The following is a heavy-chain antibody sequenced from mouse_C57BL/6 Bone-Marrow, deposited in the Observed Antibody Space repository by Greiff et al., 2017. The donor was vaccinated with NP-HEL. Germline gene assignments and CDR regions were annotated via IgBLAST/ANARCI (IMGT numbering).Heavy chain of an antibody. CDR2: INYDGSST. V-gene: IGHV5-16*01. J-gene: IGHJ2*01. CDR3: ARDQGNGYYFDY. CDR1: GFTFSDYY. D-gene: IGHD2-1*01. Sequence: EVQVVESEGGLVQPGSSMKLSCTASGFTFSDYYMAWVRQVPEKGLEWVANINYDGSSTYYLDSLKSRFIISRDNAKNILYLQMSSLKSEDTATYYCARDQGNGYYFDYWGQGTTLTVSS.